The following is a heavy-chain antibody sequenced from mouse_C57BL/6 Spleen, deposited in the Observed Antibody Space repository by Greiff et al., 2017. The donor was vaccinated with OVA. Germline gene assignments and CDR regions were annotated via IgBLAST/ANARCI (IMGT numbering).Heavy chain of an antibody. CDR3: ARDAGYYGSSYRYAMDY. J-gene: IGHJ4*01. CDR2: INYDGSST. CDR1: GFTFSDYY. V-gene: IGHV5-16*01. D-gene: IGHD1-1*01. Sequence: EVQRVESEGGLVQPGSSMKLSCTASGFTFSDYYMAWVRQVPEKGLEWVANINYDGSSTYYLDSLKSRFIISRDNAKNILYLQMSSLKSEDTATYYCARDAGYYGSSYRYAMDYWGQGTSVTVSS.